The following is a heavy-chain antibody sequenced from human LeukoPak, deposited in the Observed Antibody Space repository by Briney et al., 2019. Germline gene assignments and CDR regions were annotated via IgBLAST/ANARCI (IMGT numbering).Heavy chain of an antibody. CDR2: ISYDGSNK. J-gene: IGHJ4*02. CDR1: GFTFSSYA. V-gene: IGHV3-30-3*01. CDR3: ARDRPGIAVAGTANFRRYFDY. Sequence: GGSLRLSCAASGFTFSSYAMHWVRQAPGKGLEWVAVISYDGSNKYYADSVKGRFTISRDNSKNTLYLQMNSLRAEDTAVYYCARDRPGIAVAGTANFRRYFDYWGQGTLVTVSS. D-gene: IGHD6-19*01.